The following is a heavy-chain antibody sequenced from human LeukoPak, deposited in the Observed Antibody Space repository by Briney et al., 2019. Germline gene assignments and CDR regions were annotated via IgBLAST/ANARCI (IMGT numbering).Heavy chain of an antibody. D-gene: IGHD3-22*01. CDR2: ISYSGDT. J-gene: IGHJ4*02. CDR1: GGPITSNSHY. CDR3: ARQPHYYDTSAYYPSHFDY. V-gene: IGHV4-39*01. Sequence: PSETLSLTCTVSGGPITSNSHYWGWIRQPPGKGLEWIGSISYSGDTHYNPSLKSRVTLSADTSKSQFSLNLSSLTAADTAVFYCARQPHYYDTSAYYPSHFDYWGLGTLVTVAS.